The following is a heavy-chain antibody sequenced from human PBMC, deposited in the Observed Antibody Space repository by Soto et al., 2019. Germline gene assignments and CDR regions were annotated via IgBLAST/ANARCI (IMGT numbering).Heavy chain of an antibody. CDR1: GFTFSSYW. J-gene: IGHJ4*02. V-gene: IGHV3-74*01. Sequence: LRLSCAASGFTFSSYWMHWFRQAPGKGLVWVSRINTDGSNTAYADSVKGRFTISRDNAKNTLYLQVSGLRAEDTAVYYCARWFTYGNFDYFDYWGQGTQVTVSS. CDR3: ARWFTYGNFDYFDY. D-gene: IGHD3-10*01. CDR2: INTDGSNT.